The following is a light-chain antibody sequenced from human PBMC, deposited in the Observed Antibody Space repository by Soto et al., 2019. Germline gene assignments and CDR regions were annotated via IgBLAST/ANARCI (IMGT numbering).Light chain of an antibody. CDR1: SSDVGGYNS. V-gene: IGLV2-14*01. CDR2: EVS. Sequence: QSALTQPASVSGSPGQSITISCTGTSSDVGGYNSVSWYQQHPGEAPKLMIYEVSNRPSGVSNRFSGSKSGNTASLTISGLQAEDESDYYCSSYTSSNTVVFGGGTQLTVL. J-gene: IGLJ2*01. CDR3: SSYTSSNTVV.